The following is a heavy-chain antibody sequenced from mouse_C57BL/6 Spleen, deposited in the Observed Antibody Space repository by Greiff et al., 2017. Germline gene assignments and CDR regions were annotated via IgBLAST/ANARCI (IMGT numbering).Heavy chain of an antibody. CDR1: GFTFSDYY. D-gene: IGHD2-5*01. Sequence: EVQLVESEGGLVQPGSSMKLSCTASGFTFSDYYMAWVRQVPEKGLEWVANINYDGSSTYYLDSLKSRFIISRDNAKNILYLQMSSLKSEDTATYYCARENSNYGYAMDYWGQGTSVTVSS. V-gene: IGHV5-16*01. J-gene: IGHJ4*01. CDR2: INYDGSST. CDR3: ARENSNYGYAMDY.